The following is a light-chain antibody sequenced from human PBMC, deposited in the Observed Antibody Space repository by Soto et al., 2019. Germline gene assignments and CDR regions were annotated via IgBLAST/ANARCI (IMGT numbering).Light chain of an antibody. Sequence: EIVMTQSPATLSLSPGDRATISCRASESVTSSLAWSQRKPGQPPRLLVYAASTRATDVPARFSGGGSETEFALTISSLQPEDFAVYFCQQYNIWPLWTFGQGTKVDIK. CDR3: QQYNIWPLWT. J-gene: IGKJ1*01. CDR2: AAS. V-gene: IGKV3-15*01. CDR1: ESVTSS.